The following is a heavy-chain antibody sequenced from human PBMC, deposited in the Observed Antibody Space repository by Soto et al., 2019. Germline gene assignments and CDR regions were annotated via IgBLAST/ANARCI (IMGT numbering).Heavy chain of an antibody. Sequence: QVQLQESGPELVKPSQTLSLTCSVSGGSITTNGHYWTWIRQHPGQGLEWIAYIYYTGNSYLNPSLNSRLSISVDTSRNHFSLELRSVTAADTAVYYCAREQWGFDSWGQGTLVTVSS. CDR1: GGSITTNGHY. V-gene: IGHV4-31*03. D-gene: IGHD6-19*01. CDR3: AREQWGFDS. J-gene: IGHJ4*02. CDR2: IYYTGNS.